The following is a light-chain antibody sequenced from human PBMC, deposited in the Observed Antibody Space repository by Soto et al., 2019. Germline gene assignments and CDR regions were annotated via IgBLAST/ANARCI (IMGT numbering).Light chain of an antibody. CDR3: SSYTTTSLGV. J-gene: IGLJ1*01. CDR1: SSDIGEYYY. V-gene: IGLV2-14*03. CDR2: EVS. Sequence: QPVLTQPASVSGSPGQSITISRTGTSSDIGEYYYVSWYQQHPGKAPKLIIYEVSDRPSGVSNRFSGSKSGKTASLTISGLQAEDEADYFCSSYTTTSLGVFGTGTKLTVL.